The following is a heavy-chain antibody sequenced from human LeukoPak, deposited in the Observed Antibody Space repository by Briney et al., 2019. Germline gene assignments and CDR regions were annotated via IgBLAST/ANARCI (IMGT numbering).Heavy chain of an antibody. CDR3: AKTQGFFDH. V-gene: IGHV3-23*01. CDR2: ISDGGDTT. Sequence: WGSLRLSCAASGFTFRNNGMTRVRQAPGKEMEWVTGISDGGDTTDDAGSVKGRFTVSRDNSKNILYLQMNSLRAEDTAIYYCAKTQGFFDHWGQGSLVTVSS. CDR1: GFTFRNNG. J-gene: IGHJ4*02.